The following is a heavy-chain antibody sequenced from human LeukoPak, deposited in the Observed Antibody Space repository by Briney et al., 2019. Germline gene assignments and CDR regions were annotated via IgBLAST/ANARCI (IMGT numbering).Heavy chain of an antibody. Sequence: GGSLRLSCAASGFTFSSYAMSWVRQAPGKGLEWVSAISGSGGSTYYADSVKGRFTISRDNSKDTLYLQMNSLRAEDTAVYYCAKDGEWGYYDSSGYRWGQGTLVTVSS. CDR1: GFTFSSYA. V-gene: IGHV3-23*01. CDR2: ISGSGGST. CDR3: AKDGEWGYYDSSGYR. D-gene: IGHD3-22*01. J-gene: IGHJ4*02.